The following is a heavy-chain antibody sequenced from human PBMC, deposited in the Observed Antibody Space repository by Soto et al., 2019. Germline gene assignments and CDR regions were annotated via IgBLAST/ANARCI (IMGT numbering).Heavy chain of an antibody. CDR3: ARGDSTDCANGVCSFFYNHDMDV. D-gene: IGHD2-8*01. Sequence: QVQLVQSGAEVKKPGASVKVSCKASGYSFTDYHIHLVRQAHVQGLEWLGRINPKSGGTSTAQKFQGWVTMTTDTSISTGSMELTRLTSDDTAIYYCARGDSTDCANGVCSFFYNHDMDVWGQGTTVTVAS. CDR2: INPKSGGT. CDR1: GYSFTDYH. J-gene: IGHJ6*02. V-gene: IGHV1-2*04.